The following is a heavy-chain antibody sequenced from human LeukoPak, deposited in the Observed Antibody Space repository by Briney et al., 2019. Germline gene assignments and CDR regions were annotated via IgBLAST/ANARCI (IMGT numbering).Heavy chain of an antibody. D-gene: IGHD3-10*01. CDR2: ISYDGSNK. V-gene: IGHV3-30-3*01. J-gene: IGHJ4*02. CDR3: ARGVPMVAQFDY. Sequence: GRSLRLSCAASGFTFSSYAMHWVRQAPGKGLEWVAVISYDGSNKYYADSVKGRFTISRDNSKNTLYLQMNGLRAEDTAVYYCARGVPMVAQFDYWGQGTLVTVSS. CDR1: GFTFSSYA.